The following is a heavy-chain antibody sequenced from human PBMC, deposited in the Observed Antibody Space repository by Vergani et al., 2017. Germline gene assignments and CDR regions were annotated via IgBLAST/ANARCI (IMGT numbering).Heavy chain of an antibody. CDR1: GGTFSSYS. J-gene: IGHJ6*02. CDR2: ISSSSSYI. CDR3: ARVQGEQQLVMVYYYYYGMDV. Sequence: VQLVQSGAEVKKPGSSVKVSCKASGGTFSSYSMNWVRQAPGKGLEWVSSISSSSSYIYYADSVKGRFTISRDNAKNSLYLQMNSLRAEDTAVYYCARVQGEQQLVMVYYYYYGMDVWGQGP. V-gene: IGHV3-21*01. D-gene: IGHD6-13*01.